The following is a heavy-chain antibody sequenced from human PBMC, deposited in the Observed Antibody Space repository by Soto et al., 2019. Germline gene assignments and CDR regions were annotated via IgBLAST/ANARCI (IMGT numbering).Heavy chain of an antibody. CDR2: INPKSGGT. D-gene: IGHD2-8*01. J-gene: IGHJ6*02. Sequence: ASVKVSCKASGYSFTDYHIHWVRQSPGQGLEWLGRINPKSGGTSTAQKFQGWVTMTTDTSISTASMELTRLTSDDTAIYYCARGDSTDCSNGVCSFFYNHDMDVWGQGTTVTV. CDR3: ARGDSTDCSNGVCSFFYNHDMDV. CDR1: GYSFTDYH. V-gene: IGHV1-2*04.